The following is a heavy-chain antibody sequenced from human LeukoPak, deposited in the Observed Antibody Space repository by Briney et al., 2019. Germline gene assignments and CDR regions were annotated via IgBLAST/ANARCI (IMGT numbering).Heavy chain of an antibody. CDR1: GGSVNSNNYY. Sequence: SETLSLTCTVSGGSVNSNNYYWAWVRQPPGKGLEWIGAVYFTGSTQYNPSLKSRVTISVDMSKPQFYLELSSVTAADTAVYYCARARYREINYAYAGGFYYMGVWGKGITVTVSS. CDR2: VYFTGST. CDR3: ARARYREINYAYAGGFYYMGV. J-gene: IGHJ6*03. V-gene: IGHV4-39*07. D-gene: IGHD1-26*01.